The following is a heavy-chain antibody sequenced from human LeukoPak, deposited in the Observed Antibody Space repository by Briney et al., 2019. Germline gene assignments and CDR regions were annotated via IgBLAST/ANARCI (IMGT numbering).Heavy chain of an antibody. Sequence: PSETLSLTCTVSGYSISNGYYWGWIRQPPGKGLEWIGTIYHSGSTYYNPSLKSRVTISIDASKNQFSLNLSSVTAADTAVYYCARVYDSPSRFHYYMDVWGEGTTVTVSS. CDR1: GYSISNGYY. J-gene: IGHJ6*03. D-gene: IGHD3-22*01. V-gene: IGHV4-38-2*02. CDR2: IYHSGST. CDR3: ARVYDSPSRFHYYMDV.